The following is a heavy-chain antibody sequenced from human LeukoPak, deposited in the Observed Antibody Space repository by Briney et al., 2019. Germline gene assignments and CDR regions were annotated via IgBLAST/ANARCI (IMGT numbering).Heavy chain of an antibody. CDR2: IFYTGST. Sequence: SETLSLTCAVSGGSINSYNWWHWVRQSPEKGLEWIGEIFYTGSTYYNPSLQGRATLSIDESRNQFSLKLTSVTAADTAVYYCARLPVAVPGTYSDYWGQGTLVTVSS. D-gene: IGHD6-19*01. J-gene: IGHJ4*02. CDR1: GGSINSYNW. CDR3: ARLPVAVPGTYSDY. V-gene: IGHV4-4*02.